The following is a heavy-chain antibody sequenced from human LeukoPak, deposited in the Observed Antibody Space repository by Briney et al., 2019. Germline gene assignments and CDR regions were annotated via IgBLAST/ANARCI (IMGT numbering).Heavy chain of an antibody. J-gene: IGHJ4*02. CDR2: ISAYNGNT. D-gene: IGHD5-18*01. V-gene: IGHV1-18*01. CDR3: ARADRTAITQDY. CDR1: GYTFTSYS. Sequence: ASVKASCKASGYTFTSYSISWVRQAPGQGLEWMGWISAYNGNTNYAQKLQGRVTMTTDTSTSTAYMELRSLTSDDTALYYCARADRTAITQDYWGQGTLVTVSS.